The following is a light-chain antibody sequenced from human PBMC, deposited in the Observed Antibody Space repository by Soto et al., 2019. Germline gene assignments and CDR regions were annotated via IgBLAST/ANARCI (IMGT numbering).Light chain of an antibody. CDR3: QDYYSYPRT. J-gene: IGKJ1*01. V-gene: IGKV1-8*01. Sequence: AIRMTQSPSSLSASTGDRVTITCRASQGISSYLAWYQQKPGKAPKLLIYAASTLQSGVPSRFSGSGSGTDFTLTISCLQSEDFATYYYQDYYSYPRTFAQGTKVDIK. CDR2: AAS. CDR1: QGISSY.